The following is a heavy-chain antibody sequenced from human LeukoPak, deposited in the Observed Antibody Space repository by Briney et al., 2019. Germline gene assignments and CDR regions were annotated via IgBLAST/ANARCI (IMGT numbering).Heavy chain of an antibody. D-gene: IGHD3-22*01. CDR1: GYTFTGYF. Sequence: ASVKVSCKASGYTFTGYFMHWVRQAPGQGLEWMGWINPNSGGTNSAQKFQGRVSMTRDTSISTVYMELSSLRSDDTAVYYCTRGERLTLSHYDSSGYDYLEDYWGQGTLVTVSS. V-gene: IGHV1-2*02. CDR3: TRGERLTLSHYDSSGYDYLEDY. CDR2: INPNSGGT. J-gene: IGHJ4*02.